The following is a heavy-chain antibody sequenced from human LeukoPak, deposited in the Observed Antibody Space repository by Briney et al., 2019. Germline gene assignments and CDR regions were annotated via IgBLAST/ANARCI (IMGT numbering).Heavy chain of an antibody. CDR2: FDPEDGET. D-gene: IGHD6-13*01. Sequence: ASVKVSCKVSGYTLTELSMHWVRQAPGKGLEWMGGFDPEDGETIYAQKCQGRVTMTEDTSTDTAYMELSSLRSEDTAVYYCATERSWAQNEGENWFDPWGQGTLVTVSS. CDR1: GYTLTELS. CDR3: ATERSWAQNEGENWFDP. J-gene: IGHJ5*02. V-gene: IGHV1-24*01.